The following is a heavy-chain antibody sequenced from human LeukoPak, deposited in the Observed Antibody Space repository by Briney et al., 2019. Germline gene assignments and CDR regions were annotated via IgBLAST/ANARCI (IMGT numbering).Heavy chain of an antibody. Sequence: PWGSLRLSCAAPGFTFSSYAMSWVRQAPGKGLEWVSAISGSGGSTYYADSVKGRFTISRDNSKNTLYLQMNSLRAEDTAVYYCAKLNDFWSGYSDYWGQGTLVTVSS. CDR2: ISGSGGST. V-gene: IGHV3-23*01. D-gene: IGHD3-3*01. CDR1: GFTFSSYA. CDR3: AKLNDFWSGYSDY. J-gene: IGHJ4*02.